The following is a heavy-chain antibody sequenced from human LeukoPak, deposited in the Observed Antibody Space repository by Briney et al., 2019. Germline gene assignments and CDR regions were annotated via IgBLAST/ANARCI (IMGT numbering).Heavy chain of an antibody. CDR1: GYTFTSYG. CDR2: ISAYNGNT. V-gene: IGHV1-18*01. D-gene: IGHD2-15*01. CDR3: ARDRPLQGYCSGGSCPPSFDY. Sequence: ASVKVSCKASGYTFTSYGISWVRQAPGQGLEWMGWISAYNGNTNYAQKLQGRVTMTTDTSTSTAYMELRSLRSDDTAVYYCARDRPLQGYCSGGSCPPSFDYWGQGTLVTVSS. J-gene: IGHJ4*02.